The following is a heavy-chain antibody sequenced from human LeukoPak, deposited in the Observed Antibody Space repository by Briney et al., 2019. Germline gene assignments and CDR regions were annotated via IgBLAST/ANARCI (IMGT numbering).Heavy chain of an antibody. D-gene: IGHD6-13*01. CDR2: ISYDGSHK. Sequence: GGSLRLSCAASGFTFSIYWMHWVRQAPGKGLEWVAVISYDGSHKYYADSVKGRFTISRDNSKNTLYLQMSSLRAEDTTVYYCARDPSSWYFDYWGQGTLVTVSS. CDR1: GFTFSIYW. J-gene: IGHJ4*02. CDR3: ARDPSSWYFDY. V-gene: IGHV3-30-3*01.